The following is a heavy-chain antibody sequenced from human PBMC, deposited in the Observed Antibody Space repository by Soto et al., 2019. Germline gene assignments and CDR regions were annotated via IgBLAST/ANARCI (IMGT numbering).Heavy chain of an antibody. J-gene: IGHJ4*01. D-gene: IGHD1-1*01. CDR3: ARGSGTRPRNTGKWVHT. Sequence: QVQLQQWGAGLLKPSETLSLTCAVHGGSFTDYTWSWIRQPPGKGLEWIGEIDHTRAAFYIPSLGTQITLSILPTKTQFPRILTAVTGADTHMYFCARGSGTRPRNTGKWVHTWGHGPLVIVFS. CDR2: IDHTRAA. CDR1: GGSFTDYT. V-gene: IGHV4-34*02.